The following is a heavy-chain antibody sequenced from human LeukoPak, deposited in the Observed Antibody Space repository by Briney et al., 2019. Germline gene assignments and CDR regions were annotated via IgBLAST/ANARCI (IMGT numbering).Heavy chain of an antibody. CDR3: ARDLPYDILTGSVYYYGMDV. J-gene: IGHJ6*04. D-gene: IGHD3-9*01. Sequence: AASVNVFYKASGYTFTIYGIRWVRQAPGQGREWMVWISAYNGNTNYAQKLQGRVTMTTDTSTSSAYMELRSLRSDDTAVYYCARDLPYDILTGSVYYYGMDVWGKGTTVTVSS. CDR1: GYTFTIYG. CDR2: ISAYNGNT. V-gene: IGHV1-18*04.